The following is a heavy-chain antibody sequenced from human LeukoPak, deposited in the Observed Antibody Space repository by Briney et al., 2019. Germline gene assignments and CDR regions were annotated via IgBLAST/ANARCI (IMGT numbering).Heavy chain of an antibody. Sequence: SETLSLTCAVYGGSFSGCYWSSIRQPPGKGLEWIGEINHSGSTNYNPSLKSRVTISVDTSKNQFSLKLSSVTAADTAVYYCARGRFEEYYDFWSGYYNGGRFDYWGQGTLVTVSS. CDR1: GGSFSGCY. CDR3: ARGRFEEYYDFWSGYYNGGRFDY. J-gene: IGHJ4*02. V-gene: IGHV4-34*01. CDR2: INHSGST. D-gene: IGHD3-3*01.